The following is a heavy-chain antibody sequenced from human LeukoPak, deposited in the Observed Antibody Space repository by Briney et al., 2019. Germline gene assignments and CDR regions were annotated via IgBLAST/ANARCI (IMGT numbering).Heavy chain of an antibody. CDR3: ARSRPLRGVTVDY. V-gene: IGHV3-48*02. Sequence: PGGSLRLSCAASGFTVSSNYMSWVRQAPGKGLEWVSFISDSATTIYYVDSVKGRFTISRDNAKNSLYLQMNSLRDEDTAVYYCARSRPLRGVTVDYWGQGTLVTVSS. CDR2: ISDSATTI. J-gene: IGHJ4*02. D-gene: IGHD3-10*01. CDR1: GFTVSSNY.